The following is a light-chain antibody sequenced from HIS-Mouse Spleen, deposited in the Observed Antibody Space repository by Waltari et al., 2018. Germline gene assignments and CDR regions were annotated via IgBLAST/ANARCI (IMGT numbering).Light chain of an antibody. CDR2: DDS. CDR3: YSTDSSGNHWV. V-gene: IGLV3-10*01. J-gene: IGLJ3*02. Sequence: SYELTQPPPVPLSPGQTDRIPCFAHALPQKYAYWYQQKSGQAPVLVINDDSKRPAGIPERFSGSSSGTMATLTISGAQVEDEADYYCYSTDSSGNHWVFGGGTKLTVL. CDR1: ALPQKY.